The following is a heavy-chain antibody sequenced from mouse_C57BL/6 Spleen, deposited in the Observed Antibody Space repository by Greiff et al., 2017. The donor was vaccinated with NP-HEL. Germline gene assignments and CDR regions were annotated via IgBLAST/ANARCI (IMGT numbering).Heavy chain of an antibody. Sequence: EVQLQESGPELVKPGASVKIPCKASGYTFTDYNMDWVKQSHGKSLEWIGDINPNNGGTIYNQKFKGKATLTVDKSSSTAYMELRSLTSEDTAVYYCASKDYGSRTGFAYWGQGTLVTVSA. V-gene: IGHV1-18*01. CDR3: ASKDYGSRTGFAY. D-gene: IGHD1-1*01. CDR1: GYTFTDYN. CDR2: INPNNGGT. J-gene: IGHJ3*01.